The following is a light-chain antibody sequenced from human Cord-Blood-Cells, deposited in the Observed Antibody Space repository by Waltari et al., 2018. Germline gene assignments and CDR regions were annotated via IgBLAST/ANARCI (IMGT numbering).Light chain of an antibody. V-gene: IGKV3-15*01. CDR3: QQYNNWPPWT. Sequence: EIVMTQSPATLSVSPGERAPLSCGASQSVSSNLAWYQQKPGQAPRLLIYGASTRATGIPARFSGSGSGTEFTLTISSLQSEDFAVYYCQQYNNWPPWTFGQGTKVEIK. CDR1: QSVSSN. J-gene: IGKJ1*01. CDR2: GAS.